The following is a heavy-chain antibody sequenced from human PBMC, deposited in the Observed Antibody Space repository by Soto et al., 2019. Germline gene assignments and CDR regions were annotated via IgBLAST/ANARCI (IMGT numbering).Heavy chain of an antibody. J-gene: IGHJ4*02. Sequence: EVQLVESGGGLVQPGGSLRLSCAASGFTFSSYWMSWVGQAPGKGLEWVANIKQDGSEKYYVDSVKGRFTISRDNAKNSLYLQMNSLRAEDTAVYYCARVKFTYYYDSSGLDYWGQGTLVTVSS. CDR1: GFTFSSYW. V-gene: IGHV3-7*01. CDR2: IKQDGSEK. CDR3: ARVKFTYYYDSSGLDY. D-gene: IGHD3-22*01.